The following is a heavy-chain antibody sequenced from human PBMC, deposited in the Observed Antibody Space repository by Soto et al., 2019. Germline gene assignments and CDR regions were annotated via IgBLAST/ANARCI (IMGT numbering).Heavy chain of an antibody. V-gene: IGHV3-7*01. CDR2: IKQDGSEK. J-gene: IGHJ4*02. Sequence: PGGSLRLSCAASGSTFSSYWMSWVRQAPGKGLEWVANIKQDGSEKYYVDSVKGRFTISRDNAKNSLYLQMNSLRAEDTAVYYCARASDTWPFDYWGQGTLVTVSS. CDR3: ARASDTWPFDY. CDR1: GSTFSSYW. D-gene: IGHD1-26*01.